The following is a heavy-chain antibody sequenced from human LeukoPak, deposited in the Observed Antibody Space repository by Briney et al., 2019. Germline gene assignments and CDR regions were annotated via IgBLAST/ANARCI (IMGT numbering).Heavy chain of an antibody. CDR2: IRYDGSNK. CDR3: AKDPAAAFDY. Sequence: GGSLRLSCAASGFTFSSYGMHWVRQAPGKGLKWVAFIRYDGSNKYYADSVKGRFTISRDNSKNTLYLQMNSLRAEDTAVYYCAKDPAAAFDYWGQGTLVTVSS. CDR1: GFTFSSYG. V-gene: IGHV3-30*02. J-gene: IGHJ4*02.